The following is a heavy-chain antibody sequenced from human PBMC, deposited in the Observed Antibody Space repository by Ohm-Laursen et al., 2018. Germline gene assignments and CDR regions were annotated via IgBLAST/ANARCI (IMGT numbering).Heavy chain of an antibody. D-gene: IGHD5-18*01. Sequence: ASVKVSCNASGYTLTSYGINWVRQAPGQGLEWMGWISAYNGNTNYVQKLQGRVIMTTDTSTSTAYMELRSLRSDDTAVYYCARGKVGYSYGYLDFWGQGTLVTVSS. CDR3: ARGKVGYSYGYLDF. CDR2: ISAYNGNT. J-gene: IGHJ4*02. CDR1: GYTLTSYG. V-gene: IGHV1-18*01.